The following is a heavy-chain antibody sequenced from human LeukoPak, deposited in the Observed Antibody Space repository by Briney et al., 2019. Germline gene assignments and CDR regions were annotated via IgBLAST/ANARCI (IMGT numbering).Heavy chain of an antibody. CDR1: GGSISPYY. CDR3: AKEVRPNDY. V-gene: IGHV3-23*01. J-gene: IGHJ4*02. D-gene: IGHD1-1*01. CDR2: ISGSGGST. Sequence: PSETLSLTCTVSGGSISPYYWSWIRQPPGKGLERVSAISGSGGSTYYADSVKGRFTISRDNSKNTLYLQMNSLRAEDTAVYYCAKEVRPNDYWGQGTLVTVSS.